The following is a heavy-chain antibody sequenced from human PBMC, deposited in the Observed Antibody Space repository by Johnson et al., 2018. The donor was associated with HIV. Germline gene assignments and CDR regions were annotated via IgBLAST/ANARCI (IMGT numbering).Heavy chain of an antibody. CDR1: GLTFSNYG. J-gene: IGHJ3*02. Sequence: QVQLVESGGGVVQPGGSLRLSCAASGLTFSNYGSHWVRQAPGKGLEWVAFIRYDGSNKYYADSVKGRFTISRDNSKNTLNLQMNTLRAEDTAVYYCARGTITLIRGVIGFDIWGQGTMVTVSS. V-gene: IGHV3-30*02. CDR3: ARGTITLIRGVIGFDI. D-gene: IGHD3-10*01. CDR2: IRYDGSNK.